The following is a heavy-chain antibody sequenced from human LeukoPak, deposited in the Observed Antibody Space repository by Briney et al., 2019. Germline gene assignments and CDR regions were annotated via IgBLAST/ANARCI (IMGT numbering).Heavy chain of an antibody. Sequence: GASVKVSCKASGYTFTSYGISWVRQAPGQGLEWMGWISAYNGNTNYAQKLQGRVTMTTDTSTSTAYMELRSLRSDDTAVYYCARDSAGITMVRGVIIWFDPWGQGTLVTVSS. CDR1: GYTFTSYG. D-gene: IGHD3-10*01. CDR3: ARDSAGITMVRGVIIWFDP. CDR2: ISAYNGNT. J-gene: IGHJ5*02. V-gene: IGHV1-18*01.